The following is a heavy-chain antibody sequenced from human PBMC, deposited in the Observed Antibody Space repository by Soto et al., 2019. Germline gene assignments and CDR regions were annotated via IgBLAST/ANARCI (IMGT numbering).Heavy chain of an antibody. D-gene: IGHD2-2*01. J-gene: IGHJ6*02. CDR3: ARDSLPHFLKDYGMDV. CDR1: GFTFSSYG. Sequence: QVQLVESGGGVVQPGRSLRLSCAASGFTFSSYGMHWVRQAPGKGLEWVAVIWYDGSNKYYADSVKGRFTISRDNSKNTLYLQMNSLRAEDTAVYYCARDSLPHFLKDYGMDVWGQWTTVTVSS. V-gene: IGHV3-33*01. CDR2: IWYDGSNK.